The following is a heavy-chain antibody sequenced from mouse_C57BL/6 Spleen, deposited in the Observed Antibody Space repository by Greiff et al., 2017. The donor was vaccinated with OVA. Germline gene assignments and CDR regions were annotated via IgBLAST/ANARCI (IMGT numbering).Heavy chain of an antibody. CDR2: IYPGDGDT. D-gene: IGHD1-1*01. J-gene: IGHJ4*01. CDR1: GYAFSSYW. CDR3: ARDYYGTFYYAMDY. Sequence: QVQLKESGAELVKPGASVKISCKASGYAFSSYWMNWVKQRPGKGLEWIGQIYPGDGDTNYNGKFKGKATLTADKSSSTAYMQLSSLTSEDSAVYFYARDYYGTFYYAMDYWGQGTSVTVSS. V-gene: IGHV1-80*01.